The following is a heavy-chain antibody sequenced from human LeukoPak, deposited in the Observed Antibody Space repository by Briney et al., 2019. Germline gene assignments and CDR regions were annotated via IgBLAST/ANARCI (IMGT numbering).Heavy chain of an antibody. Sequence: GESLKISCKGSGYSFTSYWIGWVRQMPGKGLEWMGIIYPGDSDTRYSPSFQGQVTISADKSISTAYLQWSSLKASDTAMYYCARHRPYDFWSGYYTRGDYYGMDVWGQGTTVTVSS. CDR2: IYPGDSDT. J-gene: IGHJ6*02. CDR1: GYSFTSYW. D-gene: IGHD3-3*01. V-gene: IGHV5-51*01. CDR3: ARHRPYDFWSGYYTRGDYYGMDV.